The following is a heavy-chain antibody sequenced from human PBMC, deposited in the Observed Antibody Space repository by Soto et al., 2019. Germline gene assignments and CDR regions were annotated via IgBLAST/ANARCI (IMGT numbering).Heavy chain of an antibody. J-gene: IGHJ6*03. Sequence: GGSLRLSCAASGFTFSNYVMSWVRQAPGKGLEWVSSISGSGDNTYYADSVKGRFTISRDNSKNTLYLQMNSLRAEDTAVYYCAKDARPYYDILTGLNYMDVWGKGTTVTVSS. D-gene: IGHD3-9*01. V-gene: IGHV3-23*01. CDR3: AKDARPYYDILTGLNYMDV. CDR1: GFTFSNYV. CDR2: ISGSGDNT.